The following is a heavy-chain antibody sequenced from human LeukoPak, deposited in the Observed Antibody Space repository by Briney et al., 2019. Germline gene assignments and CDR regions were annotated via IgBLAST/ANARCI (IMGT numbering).Heavy chain of an antibody. J-gene: IGHJ4*02. CDR1: GGSISGYH. Sequence: SETLSLTCNVSGGSISGYHWSWIRQPPGKGLEWLGYIYYSGSSNYNPSLKSRVTISVDTSKDHLSLKLSYVTAADTALYYCARCPIVVVPAASHYFDYWGQGTLVTVSS. CDR3: ARCPIVVVPAASHYFDY. CDR2: IYYSGSS. D-gene: IGHD2-2*01. V-gene: IGHV4-59*12.